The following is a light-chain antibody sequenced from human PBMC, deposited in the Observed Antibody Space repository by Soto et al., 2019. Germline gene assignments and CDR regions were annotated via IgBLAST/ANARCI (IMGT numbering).Light chain of an antibody. Sequence: EIVFTQSPVTLSVSPGERATLSCRASQSVSSNLAWYQQKPGQAPSLLIYGAFTRATGIPARFSGTGSGTEFTLTSSSLQSEDFALYYCQQYNDWPLTFGQGTKVDIK. J-gene: IGKJ1*01. CDR1: QSVSSN. CDR2: GAF. V-gene: IGKV3-15*01. CDR3: QQYNDWPLT.